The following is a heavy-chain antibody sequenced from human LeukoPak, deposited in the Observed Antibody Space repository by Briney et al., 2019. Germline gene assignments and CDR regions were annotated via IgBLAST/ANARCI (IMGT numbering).Heavy chain of an antibody. CDR2: INHSGST. CDR1: GGSFSGYY. V-gene: IGHV4-34*01. D-gene: IGHD5-18*01. Sequence: SETLSLTCAVYGGSFSGYYWSWIRQPPGKGLEWIGEINHSGSTNYNPSLKSRVTISVDTSKNQFSLKLSSVTAADTAVYYCARPLYSYGPPPWGHWGQGTLVTVSS. J-gene: IGHJ4*02. CDR3: ARPLYSYGPPPWGH.